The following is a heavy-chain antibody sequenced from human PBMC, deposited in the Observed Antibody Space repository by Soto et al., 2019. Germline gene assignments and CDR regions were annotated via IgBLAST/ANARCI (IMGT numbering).Heavy chain of an antibody. CDR3: ARDPEYQLPHTVDNYYYYYGMDV. Sequence: GASVNRSWKAAGGSLISYAISWLRQAPIQGLEWMGRIIPIFGTANYAQKFQGRVTITADASTSTAYMGLSSLRSEDTAVYYCARDPEYQLPHTVDNYYYYYGMDVRGQGTTVTVSS. CDR1: GGSLISYA. V-gene: IGHV1-69*15. D-gene: IGHD2-2*01. J-gene: IGHJ6*02. CDR2: IIPIFGTA.